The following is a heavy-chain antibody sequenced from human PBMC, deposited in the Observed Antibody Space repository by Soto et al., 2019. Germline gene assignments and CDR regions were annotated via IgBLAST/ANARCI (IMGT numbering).Heavy chain of an antibody. CDR1: GVSGSSGWFY. V-gene: IGHV4-61*01. Sequence: QVQLQESGPGLVKPSETLSLTCSVSGVSGSSGWFYWAWIRQPPGKGLEWIGFGSNSGTTNYKPSLKSRVTIAVDTSRSQISLKVNSLTAADTAVYYCARGATVTQYAYWGQGTQVTVSS. CDR3: ARGATVTQYAY. J-gene: IGHJ4*02. CDR2: GSNSGTT. D-gene: IGHD4-17*01.